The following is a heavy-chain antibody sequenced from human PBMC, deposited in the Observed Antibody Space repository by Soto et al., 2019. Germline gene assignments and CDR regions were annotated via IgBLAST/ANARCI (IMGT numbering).Heavy chain of an antibody. Sequence: PXADLSLTCTVWGGSVGTDTYYWSWIRQSPGKGTDGTGAIFHTGTTDYNPSLRSRVTISLGESRNDFSLNLRSMTAADTAIYFCARIRTRGRWSLDVFDLWGQGRKVT. D-gene: IGHD2-21*02. V-gene: IGHV4-61*03. J-gene: IGHJ3*01. CDR1: GGSVGTDTYY. CDR3: ARIRTRGRWSLDVFDL. CDR2: IFHTGTT.